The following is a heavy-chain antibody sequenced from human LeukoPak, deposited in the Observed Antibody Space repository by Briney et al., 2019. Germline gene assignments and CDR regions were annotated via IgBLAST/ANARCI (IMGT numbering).Heavy chain of an antibody. CDR1: GFTFSSYA. CDR3: AKGDTTVTYFDY. V-gene: IGHV3-23*01. CDR2: ISGSGGST. Sequence: GGSLRLSCAASGFTFSSYAMSWVRQAPGKGLEWVSAISGSGGSTYYADSVKGRFTISKDNSKNTLYLQMNSLRAEDMAVYYCAKGDTTVTYFDYWGQGTLVTVSS. D-gene: IGHD4-17*01. J-gene: IGHJ4*02.